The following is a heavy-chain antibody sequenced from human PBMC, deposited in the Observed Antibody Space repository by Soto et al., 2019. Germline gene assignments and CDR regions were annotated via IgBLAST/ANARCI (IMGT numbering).Heavy chain of an antibody. CDR2: ISAYNGNT. CDR1: GYTFTSYG. Sequence: ASVKVSGKASGYTFTSYGISWVRQAPGQGLEWMGWISAYNGNTNYAQKLQGRVTMTTDTSTSTAYMELRSLRSDDTAVYYCARVVPRYCSSTSCYPGRMDVWGQGTTVTVSS. V-gene: IGHV1-18*01. D-gene: IGHD2-2*01. CDR3: ARVVPRYCSSTSCYPGRMDV. J-gene: IGHJ6*02.